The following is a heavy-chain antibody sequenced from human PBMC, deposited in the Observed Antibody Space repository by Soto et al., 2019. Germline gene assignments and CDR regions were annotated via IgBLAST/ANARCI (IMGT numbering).Heavy chain of an antibody. D-gene: IGHD3-9*01. CDR2: ISYDGSNK. J-gene: IGHJ4*02. CDR3: ANQIRYFDWFFPFDY. V-gene: IGHV3-30-3*01. CDR1: GFTFSSYA. Sequence: QVQLVESGGGAVQPGRSLRLSCAASGFTFSSYAMNWVRQAPGKGLEWVAVISYDGSNKYYADSVKGRFTISRDNSKNTVYLQMSSLKTEDTAVYFCANQIRYFDWFFPFDYWGQGTLVTVSS.